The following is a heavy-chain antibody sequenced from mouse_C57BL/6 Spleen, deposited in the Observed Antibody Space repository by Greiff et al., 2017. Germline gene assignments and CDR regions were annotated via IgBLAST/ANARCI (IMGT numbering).Heavy chain of an antibody. Sequence: EVQGVESGGGLVKPGGSLKLSCAASGFTFSDYGLHWVRQAPEKGLEWVAYISSGSSTIYSAEPVKGRFTISRDTAKNYLFLQMTSLRSEDTAMYYCARKDYFDYWGQGTTLTVSS. J-gene: IGHJ2*01. V-gene: IGHV5-17*01. CDR3: ARKDYFDY. CDR1: GFTFSDYG. CDR2: ISSGSSTI.